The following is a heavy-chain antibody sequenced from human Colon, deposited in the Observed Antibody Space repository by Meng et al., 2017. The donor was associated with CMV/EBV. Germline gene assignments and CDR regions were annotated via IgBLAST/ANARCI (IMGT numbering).Heavy chain of an antibody. Sequence: GGSLRLSCAASGFTFSSYGMNWVRQAPGKGLECVSSITTASLYTYYADSVRGRFTISRNNANSSVYLHMTSLRAEDTAVYYCARAGLRAVEATRSDYWGQGTLVTVSS. D-gene: IGHD6-19*01. V-gene: IGHV3-21*01. CDR3: ARAGLRAVEATRSDY. J-gene: IGHJ4*02. CDR1: GFTFSSYG. CDR2: ITTASLYT.